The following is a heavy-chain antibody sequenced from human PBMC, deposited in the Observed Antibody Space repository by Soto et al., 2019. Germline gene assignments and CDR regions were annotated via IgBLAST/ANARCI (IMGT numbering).Heavy chain of an antibody. J-gene: IGHJ4*02. CDR3: ARDRYSGSFGY. V-gene: IGHV3-21*01. D-gene: IGHD1-26*01. CDR1: GFTFSSYN. Sequence: VGSLRLSCAASGFTFSSYNMNWVRQAPGKGLEWVSSISDRTTYKYYADSVKGRFTISRDNAKNSLYLEMNSLRAEDTAVYYCARDRYSGSFGYWGQGTLVTVSS. CDR2: ISDRTTYK.